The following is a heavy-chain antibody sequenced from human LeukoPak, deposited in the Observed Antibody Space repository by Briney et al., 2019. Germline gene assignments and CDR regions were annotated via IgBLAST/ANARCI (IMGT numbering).Heavy chain of an antibody. D-gene: IGHD3-10*01. V-gene: IGHV4-59*01. CDR3: SRKGGMVGGVIEFDP. CDR2: IYYSGST. CDR1: GGSISSYY. J-gene: IGHJ5*02. Sequence: SETLSLTCTVSGGSISSYYWSWIRQPPGKGLEWIGYIYYSGSTNYNPSLKSRVTISVDTSKNQFSLELSSVTAADTAVYYCSRKGGMVGGVIEFDPWGKGTLVTVSS.